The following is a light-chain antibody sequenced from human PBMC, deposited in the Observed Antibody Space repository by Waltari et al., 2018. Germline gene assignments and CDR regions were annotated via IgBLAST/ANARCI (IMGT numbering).Light chain of an antibody. J-gene: IGKJ1*01. CDR1: QSVRTY. CDR3: QLRSKWLRT. CDR2: DAA. Sequence: EIVLTQSPATLSLSPGERATLSCRASQSVRTYLAWYQPKPGQAPSLLNNDAATRATAIPARFSGSGSGTDFTLTISSLEPEDFAVYYCQLRSKWLRTFGQGTKVEV. V-gene: IGKV3-11*01.